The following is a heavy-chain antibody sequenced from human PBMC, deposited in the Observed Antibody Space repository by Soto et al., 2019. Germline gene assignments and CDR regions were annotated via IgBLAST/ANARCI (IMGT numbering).Heavy chain of an antibody. D-gene: IGHD1-26*01. V-gene: IGHV4-61*01. CDR1: GDSVTSGNYY. J-gene: IGHJ6*02. CDR2: IYYRGST. Sequence: SETLSLTCTVSGDSVTSGNYYWSWIRQPPGKGLEWIGHIYYRGSTSYNPSLRSRSTISVDTSNNQFSLKLNSVTTADTAVYYCARDGREASGMDVWGQGTKVTVSS. CDR3: ARDGREASGMDV.